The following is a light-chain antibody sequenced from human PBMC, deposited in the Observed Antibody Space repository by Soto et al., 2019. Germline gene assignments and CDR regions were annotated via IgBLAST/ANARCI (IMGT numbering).Light chain of an antibody. CDR2: TNS. CDR1: IPNVGTNP. J-gene: IGLJ1*01. CDR3: ATWDDNGYV. Sequence: QSVLTQPPSASGTPGQTVTISCSISIPNVGTNPLAWYQHLPGTAPQLFIYTNSRRPLGVPFRFSGSNPGTSASMATTDLHSDDDGDYYCATWDDNGYVCGTGTKGT. V-gene: IGLV1-44*01.